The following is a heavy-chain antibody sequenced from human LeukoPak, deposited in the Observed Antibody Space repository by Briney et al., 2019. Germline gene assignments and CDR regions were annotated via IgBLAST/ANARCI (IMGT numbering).Heavy chain of an antibody. J-gene: IGHJ3*02. V-gene: IGHV1-18*01. Sequence: GASVKVSCKASGYTFTSYGISWVRQAPGQGLEWMGWISAYSGNTNYAQRFQGRVTMTSDTSTTTVYMELSSLRSEDTAVYYCARDPPTVAAEGSIWGQGTMVTVSP. CDR3: ARDPPTVAAEGSI. CDR2: ISAYSGNT. D-gene: IGHD6-19*01. CDR1: GYTFTSYG.